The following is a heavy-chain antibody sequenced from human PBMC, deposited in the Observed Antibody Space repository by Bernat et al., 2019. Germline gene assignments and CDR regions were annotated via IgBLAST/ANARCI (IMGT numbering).Heavy chain of an antibody. J-gene: IGHJ3*01. D-gene: IGHD2-2*01. CDR3: ARVLGVADTSAFDV. V-gene: IGHV3-72*01. Sequence: EVQLVESGGGLVQPGGSLRLSCAASGFTFSDHYMEWVRQAAGKGLGWIGHITNKANRYTTQYTASVKGRFTISRDDAGNSVYLQMNSLRAEDTAVYYCARVLGVADTSAFDVWGQGTTVTVSS. CDR1: GFTFSDHY. CDR2: ITNKANRYTT.